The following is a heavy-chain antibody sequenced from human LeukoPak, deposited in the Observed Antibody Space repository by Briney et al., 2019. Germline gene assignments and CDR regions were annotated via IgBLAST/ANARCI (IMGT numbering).Heavy chain of an antibody. Sequence: KSSETLSLTCTVSGGSISSYYWSWLRQPPGKGLEWVGYIYYSGSTNYNPSLKSRVTISVDTSKNQFSLKLSSVTAADTAVYYCARDGDGYTDYYGMDVWGQGTTVTVSS. CDR3: ARDGDGYTDYYGMDV. CDR2: IYYSGST. V-gene: IGHV4-59*01. D-gene: IGHD5-24*01. CDR1: GGSISSYY. J-gene: IGHJ6*02.